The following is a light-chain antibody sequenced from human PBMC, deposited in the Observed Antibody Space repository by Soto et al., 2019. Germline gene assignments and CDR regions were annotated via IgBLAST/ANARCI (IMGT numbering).Light chain of an antibody. CDR2: RAS. V-gene: IGKV1-8*01. J-gene: IGKJ2*01. CDR3: QQYNSFPQT. Sequence: AIRMTQSPSSFSASTGDRVTITCRATQGISNYLAWYQHKPGKAPKLLIYRASVLESGVPSRFIGGGSGTNFSLTISYLQSEDFATYYCQQYNSFPQTFGQGTKLEIK. CDR1: QGISNY.